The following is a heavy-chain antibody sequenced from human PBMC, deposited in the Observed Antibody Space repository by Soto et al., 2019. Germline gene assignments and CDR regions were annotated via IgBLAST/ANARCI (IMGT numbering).Heavy chain of an antibody. J-gene: IGHJ6*02. V-gene: IGHV3-23*01. CDR3: AKDPGTYDFWSGYHTMDV. D-gene: IGHD3-3*01. CDR2: ISVTGSGT. CDR1: GFAFSSHA. Sequence: TGGSLRLSCAASGFAFSSHAMSWVRQAPGKGLEWVSTISVTGSGTYYADSVKGRFTISRDNSKNTLHLQMKSLRAGDTAVYYCAKDPGTYDFWSGYHTMDVWGQGTTVTVSS.